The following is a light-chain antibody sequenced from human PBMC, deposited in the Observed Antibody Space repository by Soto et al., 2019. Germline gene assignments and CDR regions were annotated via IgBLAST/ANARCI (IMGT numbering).Light chain of an antibody. Sequence: QSALTQPASVSGSLGQSITIPCTGTSSDLGGYNYVSWYQQHPGKDPKVVIFEVTKRPSGVSSRFSGSKSGNTASLTVSGRQAEDEGEYYCSSYTSSSTVLFGGGTKVTVL. CDR3: SSYTSSSTVL. CDR1: SSDLGGYNY. V-gene: IGLV2-14*01. J-gene: IGLJ2*01. CDR2: EVT.